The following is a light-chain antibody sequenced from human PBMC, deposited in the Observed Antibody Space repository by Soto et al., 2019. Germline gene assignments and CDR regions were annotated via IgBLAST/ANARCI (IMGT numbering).Light chain of an antibody. CDR2: DAS. V-gene: IGKV3-15*01. J-gene: IGKJ1*01. CDR1: QSVRSS. Sequence: IGMKQSPGTLSVSKGERDTLFCRASQSVRSSLAWYQQKPGQAPRLFIYDASTRATGIPARFSGSGSGTEFTLTVSSLQSEDFAVYYCQQYNSWPETFGQGTIVDIK. CDR3: QQYNSWPET.